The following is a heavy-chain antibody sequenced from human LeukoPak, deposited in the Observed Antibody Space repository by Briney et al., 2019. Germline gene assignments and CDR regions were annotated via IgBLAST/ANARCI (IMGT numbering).Heavy chain of an antibody. Sequence: SETLSLTCAVSGGSISSSNWWSWVRQPPGRGLEWIGYIYHSGSTYYNPSLKSRVTISVDRSKNQFSLKLSSVTPEDTAVYYCAREALRGDYFDYWGQGTLVTVSS. V-gene: IGHV4-4*02. CDR2: IYHSGST. J-gene: IGHJ4*02. CDR1: GGSISSSNW. D-gene: IGHD3-10*01. CDR3: AREALRGDYFDY.